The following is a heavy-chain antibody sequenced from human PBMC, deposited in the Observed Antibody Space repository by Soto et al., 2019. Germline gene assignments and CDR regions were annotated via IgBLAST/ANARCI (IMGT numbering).Heavy chain of an antibody. V-gene: IGHV4-30-2*01. Sequence: SETLSLTCAVSGSSISSGGYSWSWIRQPPGKGLEWTGYIYHSGSTYYNPSLKSRVTISVDRSKNKFSLKLSSVTSADSAVYYCARGQVVAAQHWGQGTLVTVSS. CDR3: ARGQVVAAQH. CDR1: GSSISSGGYS. J-gene: IGHJ4*02. D-gene: IGHD2-15*01. CDR2: IYHSGST.